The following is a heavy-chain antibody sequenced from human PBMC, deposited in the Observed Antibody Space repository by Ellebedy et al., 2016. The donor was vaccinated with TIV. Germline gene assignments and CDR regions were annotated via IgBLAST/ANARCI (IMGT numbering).Heavy chain of an antibody. V-gene: IGHV3-74*01. CDR1: GFTFSAYW. J-gene: IGHJ5*02. Sequence: PGGSLRLSCTASGFTFSAYWMHWVRQVPGKGLVWISRIIGYESATNYADSVKGRFTVSRDNTKKPLYLQMNSLRGDDTALYYCARGAPYTTWHLDLWGQGTLVTVSS. CDR2: IIGYESAT. D-gene: IGHD1-1*01. CDR3: ARGAPYTTWHLDL.